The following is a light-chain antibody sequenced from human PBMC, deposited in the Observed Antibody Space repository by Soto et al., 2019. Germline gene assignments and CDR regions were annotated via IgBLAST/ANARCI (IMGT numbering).Light chain of an antibody. V-gene: IGLV2-14*03. CDR1: SNDAGGYKY. Sequence: QSVLTQPASVSGAPGQSITISCTGTSNDAGGYKYVSWYQQRPGTAPKLIMFEVNNRPSGVSDRFSGSRSANTASLTISGLQAQDEADYYCSSYSSNNILSYVFGTGTQLTVL. CDR3: SSYSSNNILSYV. CDR2: EVN. J-gene: IGLJ1*01.